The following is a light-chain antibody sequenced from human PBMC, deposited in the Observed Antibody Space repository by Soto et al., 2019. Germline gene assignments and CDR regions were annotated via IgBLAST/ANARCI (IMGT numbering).Light chain of an antibody. CDR1: QSILSSSNNKNS. V-gene: IGKV4-1*01. Sequence: DIVMTQSPYSLAVSLGERATINCKSSQSILSSSNNKNSLAWFQQQPGQPPKLLIYWASTRESGVPDRFSGSGSGTDFPLTISSLQAEDVAVYYCQQYYSSVVTFGQGTRLEIK. CDR3: QQYYSSVVT. CDR2: WAS. J-gene: IGKJ5*01.